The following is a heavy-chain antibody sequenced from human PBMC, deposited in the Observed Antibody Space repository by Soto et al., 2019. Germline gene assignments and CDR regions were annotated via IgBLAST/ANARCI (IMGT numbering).Heavy chain of an antibody. CDR2: INPSGGST. D-gene: IGHD3-16*01. J-gene: IGHJ3*02. CDR1: GYTFTGYY. V-gene: IGHV1-46*01. Sequence: RASVKVSCKASGYTFTGYYMHWVRQAPGQGLEWMGIINPSGGSTGYAQKFQGRATMSRDTSTSTVYMELSSLRSEDTAVYYCARDRSDDKVWGSYSLGHGAFDIWGQGTMVTVSS. CDR3: ARDRSDDKVWGSYSLGHGAFDI.